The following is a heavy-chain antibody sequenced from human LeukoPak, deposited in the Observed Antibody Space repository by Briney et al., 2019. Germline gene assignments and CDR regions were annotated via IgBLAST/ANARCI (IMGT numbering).Heavy chain of an antibody. V-gene: IGHV3-21*01. CDR2: ISSSSSYI. CDR3: ARDSSSSGLDY. J-gene: IGHJ4*02. CDR1: GFAFSIYN. D-gene: IGHD6-6*01. Sequence: GGSLRLSCAASGFAFSIYNMNWVRQAPGKGLEWVSSISSSSSYIYYANSVKGRSTISRDNAKNSLYLQMNSLRAEDTAVYYCARDSSSSGLDYWGQGTLVTVSP.